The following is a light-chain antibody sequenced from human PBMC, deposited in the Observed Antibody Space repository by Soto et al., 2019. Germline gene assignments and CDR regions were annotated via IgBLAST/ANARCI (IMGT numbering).Light chain of an antibody. Sequence: DIQMTQSPPSLSASVGDRVTITCRASQGIGKDLGWYQQKPGKAPKRLIHDASSLESGVPSRFSGRGSGTEFTLTISSLQPEDLATYYCLQHNSLLTFGGGTKVDIK. CDR1: QGIGKD. CDR3: LQHNSLLT. CDR2: DAS. V-gene: IGKV1-17*01. J-gene: IGKJ4*01.